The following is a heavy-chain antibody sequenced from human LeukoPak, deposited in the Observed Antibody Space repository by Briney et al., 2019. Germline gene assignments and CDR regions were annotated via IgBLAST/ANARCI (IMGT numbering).Heavy chain of an antibody. CDR1: GGSISSYH. Sequence: SETLSLTSTVSGGSISSYHWSWIRHPPWKGPEWIGHNYYSGSTNHNPSPKRRTTKPVDSSKNQFSLKLSSVTAADTAVYYCARRASSSWPDVYWGQGTLVTVSS. J-gene: IGHJ4*02. CDR3: ARRASSSWPDVY. D-gene: IGHD6-13*01. CDR2: NYYSGST. V-gene: IGHV4-59*08.